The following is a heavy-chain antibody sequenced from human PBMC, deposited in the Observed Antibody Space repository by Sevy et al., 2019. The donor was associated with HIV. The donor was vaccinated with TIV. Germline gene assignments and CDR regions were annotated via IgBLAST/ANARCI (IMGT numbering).Heavy chain of an antibody. CDR2: RSYDGGLK. CDR1: GFPFSGHG. D-gene: IGHD3-3*01. V-gene: IGHV3-30*03. J-gene: IGHJ3*01. CDR3: AREDPPTYYDFSSGYLGQPPNAFDV. Sequence: GGSLRLSCVGSGFPFSGHGMHWVRRTPGKGLEWVAGRSYDGGLKDYADSVKGRFTVSRDNSKKTLYLQMNSLKPEDTGLYYCAREDPPTYYDFSSGYLGQPPNAFDVWGQGTMVTVSS.